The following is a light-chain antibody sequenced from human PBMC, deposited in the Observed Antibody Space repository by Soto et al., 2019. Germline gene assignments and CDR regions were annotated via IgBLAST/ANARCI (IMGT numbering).Light chain of an antibody. V-gene: IGKV3-11*01. J-gene: IGKJ4*01. CDR1: QSVTST. CDR2: DVS. Sequence: PGERATLSCRASQSVTSTLAWYQQKPGQAPRLLIYDVSNRATGIPARFSGSGSGTDFTLTISSLEPEDFAVYYCQHRSNWPLTFGGGTKVEIK. CDR3: QHRSNWPLT.